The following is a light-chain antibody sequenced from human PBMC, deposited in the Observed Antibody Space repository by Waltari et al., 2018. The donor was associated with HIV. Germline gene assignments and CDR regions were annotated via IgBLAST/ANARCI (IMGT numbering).Light chain of an antibody. Sequence: SYVLTQPPSVSVAPGQTARITCGGDNIRSKSVHWYQQKSGQAPVVVVYGDRDRPSGIPERCAGSNSGNTATLTISGVEVGDEADYYCQVWDSSSVHWVFGGGTKLTV. CDR3: QVWDSSSVHWV. J-gene: IGLJ3*02. CDR1: NIRSKS. V-gene: IGLV3-21*02. CDR2: GDR.